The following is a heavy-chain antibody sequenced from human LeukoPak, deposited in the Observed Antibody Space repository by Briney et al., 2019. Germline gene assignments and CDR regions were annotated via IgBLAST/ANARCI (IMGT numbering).Heavy chain of an antibody. Sequence: SETLSLTCTVSGGSISSHYWSWIRQPAGKGLEWIGRIYTSGSTNYNPSLKSRVTMSVDTSKNQFSLKLSSVTAADTAVYYCARGRDYDILTGYDYYYYYMDVWGKGTTVTISS. CDR3: ARGRDYDILTGYDYYYYYMDV. V-gene: IGHV4-4*07. J-gene: IGHJ6*03. CDR1: GGSISSHY. D-gene: IGHD3-9*01. CDR2: IYTSGST.